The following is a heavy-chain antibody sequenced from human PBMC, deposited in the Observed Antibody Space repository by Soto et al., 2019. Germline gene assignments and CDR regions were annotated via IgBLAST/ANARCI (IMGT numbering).Heavy chain of an antibody. CDR1: GGTFSSYA. CDR3: ARGCSPFDMVRGPSSGIDYYYGMDV. J-gene: IGHJ6*02. Sequence: SVKVSCKASGGTFSSYAISWVRQAPGKRLEWIGGIIPIFGTANYAQKFQSRVTITADESTSTAYMELSIMRSEDTAVYYCARGCSPFDMVRGPSSGIDYYYGMDVWGQGTTVTVSS. CDR2: IIPIFGTA. V-gene: IGHV1-69*13. D-gene: IGHD3-10*01.